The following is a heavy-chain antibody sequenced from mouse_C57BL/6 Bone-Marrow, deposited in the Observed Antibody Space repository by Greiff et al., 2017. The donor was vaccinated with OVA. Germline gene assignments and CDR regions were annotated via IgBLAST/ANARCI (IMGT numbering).Heavy chain of an antibody. D-gene: IGHD1-1*01. CDR3: ARYGSSYAFDY. V-gene: IGHV1-54*01. CDR1: GYAFTNYL. J-gene: IGHJ2*01. Sequence: VKVVESGAELVRPGTSVKVSCKASGYAFTNYLIEWVKQRPGQGLEWIGVINPGSGGTNYNEKFKGKATLTADKSSSTAYMQLSSLTSEDSAVYFCARYGSSYAFDYWGQGTTLTVSS. CDR2: INPGSGGT.